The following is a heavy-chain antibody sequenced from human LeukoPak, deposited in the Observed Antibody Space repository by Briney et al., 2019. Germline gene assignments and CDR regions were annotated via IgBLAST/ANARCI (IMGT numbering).Heavy chain of an antibody. CDR1: GGSISSYY. V-gene: IGHV4-59*01. D-gene: IGHD3-10*01. J-gene: IGHJ6*02. CDR3: ARAITMVRGVPYYYYYGMDV. Sequence: PSETLSLTCTVSGGSISSYYWSWLRQPPGKGLEWIGYIYYSGSTNYNPSLKSRVTISVDTSKNQFSLKLSSVTAADTAVYYCARAITMVRGVPYYYYYGMDVWGQGTTVTVSS. CDR2: IYYSGST.